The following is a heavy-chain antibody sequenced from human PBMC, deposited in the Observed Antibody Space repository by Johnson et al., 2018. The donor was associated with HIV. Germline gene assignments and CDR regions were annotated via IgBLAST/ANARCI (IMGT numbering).Heavy chain of an antibody. Sequence: QLVESGGVVVQSGGSLRLSCAASGFTFDDYAMHWVRQAPGKGLEWVSGINWNGGSTDYADSVKGRFTISRDNAKNSLYLQMNSLRAEDTAVYYCARYSITIFGVVISDAFDIWGQGTMVTVSS. D-gene: IGHD3-3*01. CDR1: GFTFDDYA. J-gene: IGHJ3*02. V-gene: IGHV3-20*04. CDR2: INWNGGST. CDR3: ARYSITIFGVVISDAFDI.